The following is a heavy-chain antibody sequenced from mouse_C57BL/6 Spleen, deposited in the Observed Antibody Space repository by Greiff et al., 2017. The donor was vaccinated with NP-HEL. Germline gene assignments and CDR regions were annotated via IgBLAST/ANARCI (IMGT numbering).Heavy chain of an antibody. CDR3: TVAPLFYPPDY. CDR2: IRLKSDNYAT. J-gene: IGHJ2*01. V-gene: IGHV6-3*01. Sequence: EVQRVESGGGLVQPGGSMKLSCVASGFTFSNYWMNWVRQSPEKGLEWVAQIRLKSDNYATHYAESVKGRFTISRDDSKSSVYLQMNNLRAEDTGIYYCTVAPLFYPPDYWGQGTTLTVSS. CDR1: GFTFSNYW. D-gene: IGHD1-3*01.